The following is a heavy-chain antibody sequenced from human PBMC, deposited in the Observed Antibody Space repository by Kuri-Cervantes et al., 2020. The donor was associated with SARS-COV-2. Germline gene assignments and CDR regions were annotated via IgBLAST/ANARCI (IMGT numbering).Heavy chain of an antibody. D-gene: IGHD6-19*01. CDR1: GGSISSSSYY. J-gene: IGHJ6*02. CDR3: AREGSGWYGEDYYYYGMDV. CDR2: IYYSGST. Sequence: SCTVSGGSISSSSYYWGWIRQPPGKGLEWIGSIYYSGSTYYNPSLKSRVTISVDTSKNQFSLKLSSVTAADTAVYYCAREGSGWYGEDYYYYGMDVWGQGTTVTVSS. V-gene: IGHV4-39*07.